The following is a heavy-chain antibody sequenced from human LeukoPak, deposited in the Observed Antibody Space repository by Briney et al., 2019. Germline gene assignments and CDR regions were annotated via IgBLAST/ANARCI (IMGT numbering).Heavy chain of an antibody. J-gene: IGHJ4*02. CDR3: AGRPYNWNYVDF. D-gene: IGHD1-20*01. V-gene: IGHV4-59*08. Sequence: PSETLSLTCTVSGGSISSYYWSWLRQPPGKGLEWIGYIYHSVSTNYNPSLKSRVTISVDTSKNQFSLKLSSVTAADTAVYYCAGRPYNWNYVDFWGQGTLVTVSS. CDR1: GGSISSYY. CDR2: IYHSVST.